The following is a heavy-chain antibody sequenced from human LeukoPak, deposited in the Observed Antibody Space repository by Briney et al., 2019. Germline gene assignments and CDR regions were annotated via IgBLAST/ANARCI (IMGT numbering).Heavy chain of an antibody. Sequence: GGSLRLSCAASGFTFSSYGIHWVRQAPGKGPEWVAFVHYDGSNKYYADSVKGRFTVSRDNSKNTLYLQMNSLRAEDTAVYYCAKDLRGSSSWYYFDYWGQGTLVTVSS. CDR2: VHYDGSNK. CDR1: GFTFSSYG. J-gene: IGHJ4*02. D-gene: IGHD6-13*01. CDR3: AKDLRGSSSWYYFDY. V-gene: IGHV3-30*02.